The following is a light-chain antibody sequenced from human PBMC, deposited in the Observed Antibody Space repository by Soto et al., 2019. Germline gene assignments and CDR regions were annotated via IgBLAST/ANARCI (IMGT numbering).Light chain of an antibody. Sequence: DIVLTQSPGTLSLSPGERATLSCRASQTVDSNFLAWYQQKPGQSPRLLIYGASNRATGIPDRFSGSGSGTDLTLTISGLEPEDFAVYYCQQYGNSPLTCGGGTKVDIK. J-gene: IGKJ4*01. V-gene: IGKV3-20*01. CDR2: GAS. CDR1: QTVDSNF. CDR3: QQYGNSPLT.